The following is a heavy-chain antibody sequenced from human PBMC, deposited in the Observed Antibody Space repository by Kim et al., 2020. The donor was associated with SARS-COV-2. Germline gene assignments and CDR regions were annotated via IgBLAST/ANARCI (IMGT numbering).Heavy chain of an antibody. D-gene: IGHD6-13*01. CDR3: ARDRVQQHRTPRSQYYY. CDR2: ISYDGSNK. J-gene: IGHJ6*01. V-gene: IGHV3-30-3*01. Sequence: GGSLRLSCAASGFTFSSYAMHWVRQAPGKGLEWVAVISYDGSNKYYADSVKGRFTISRDNSKNTLYLQMNSLRAEDTAVYYCARDRVQQHRTPRSQYYY. CDR1: GFTFSSYA.